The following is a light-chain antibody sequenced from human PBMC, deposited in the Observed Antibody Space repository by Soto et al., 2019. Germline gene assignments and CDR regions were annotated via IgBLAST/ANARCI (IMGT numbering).Light chain of an antibody. J-gene: IGLJ1*01. CDR1: SSNIGSNT. CDR3: AAWDDSLNANYV. V-gene: IGLV1-44*01. CDR2: SNN. Sequence: QSVLTQLPSASGTPGQRVTISCSGSSSNIGSNTVNWYQQLPGTAPKLLIYSNNQRPSGVPDRFSGSKSGTSASLAISGLQSEDEADYYCAAWDDSLNANYVFGTGTKVTVL.